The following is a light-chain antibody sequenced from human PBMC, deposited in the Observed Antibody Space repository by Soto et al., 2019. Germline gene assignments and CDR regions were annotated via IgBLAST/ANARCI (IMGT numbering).Light chain of an antibody. CDR2: GAS. CDR1: QSVSNNY. V-gene: IGKV3-20*01. Sequence: EIVLTQSPGTLSLSPGERATLSCRASQSVSNNYLAWYQQKPGQAPRLLIYGASNRATGIPDRFSGSGSGTDFTLTISRLEPEDFATYYCLQDYNYPLTFGGGTKVDIK. CDR3: LQDYNYPLT. J-gene: IGKJ4*01.